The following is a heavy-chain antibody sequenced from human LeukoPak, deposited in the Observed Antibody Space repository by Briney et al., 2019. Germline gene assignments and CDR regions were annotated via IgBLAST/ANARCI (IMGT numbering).Heavy chain of an antibody. V-gene: IGHV1-8*01. Sequence: ASVKVSCMASGYTFTSYDINWVRQATGQGLEWMGWMNPNSGNTGYAQKFQGRVTMTRNTSISTAYMELSSLRSEDTAVYYCARSRGYSYGSFDYWGQGTLVTVSS. CDR2: MNPNSGNT. D-gene: IGHD5-18*01. J-gene: IGHJ4*02. CDR3: ARSRGYSYGSFDY. CDR1: GYTFTSYD.